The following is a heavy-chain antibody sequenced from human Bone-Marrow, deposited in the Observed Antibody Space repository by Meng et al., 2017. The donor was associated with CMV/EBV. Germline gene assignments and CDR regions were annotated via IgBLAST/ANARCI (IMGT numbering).Heavy chain of an antibody. J-gene: IGHJ6*02. D-gene: IGHD2-2*01. CDR3: ARNGGRENWRWLGDIEEVPAAVAENYHYYYGMDV. Sequence: GGSLRLSCAASGFPFSGYSMTWVRQTPGKGLEWVSFISVCSDYIYYADSVKGRFTISRDNSKNSLYLQMNSLRAEDTAVYFCARNGGRENWRWLGDIEEVPAAVAENYHYYYGMDVWGQGTAVTVSS. V-gene: IGHV3-21*01. CDR2: ISVCSDYI. CDR1: GFPFSGYS.